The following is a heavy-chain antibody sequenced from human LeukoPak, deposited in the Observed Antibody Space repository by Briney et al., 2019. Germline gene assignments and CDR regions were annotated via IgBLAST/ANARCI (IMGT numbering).Heavy chain of an antibody. CDR2: ISSTSSYI. CDR3: ATRGYSYGRAIDY. D-gene: IGHD5-18*01. J-gene: IGHJ4*02. V-gene: IGHV3-21*01. CDR1: GFTFSSYS. Sequence: GGSLRLSCAASGFTFSSYSMNWVRQAPGKGLEWVSSISSTSSYIYYADSVKGRFTISRDNAKNSLYLQMNSLRAEDTAVYYCATRGYSYGRAIDYWGQGTLVTVSS.